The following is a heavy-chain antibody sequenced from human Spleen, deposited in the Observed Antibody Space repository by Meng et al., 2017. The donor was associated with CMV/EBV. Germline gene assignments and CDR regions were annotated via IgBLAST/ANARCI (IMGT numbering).Heavy chain of an antibody. D-gene: IGHD3-10*01. Sequence: GSVAGGSISNRHYYWRWIRQPPGKGLVWIGNIFYNGTTYYSPPLKSRVTISVDTSKNRFSLKLNSVTAADTAVYYCARWGGVLGFDPWGQGTLVTVSS. CDR3: ARWGGVLGFDP. J-gene: IGHJ5*02. V-gene: IGHV4-39*01. CDR2: IFYNGTT. CDR1: GGSISNRHYY.